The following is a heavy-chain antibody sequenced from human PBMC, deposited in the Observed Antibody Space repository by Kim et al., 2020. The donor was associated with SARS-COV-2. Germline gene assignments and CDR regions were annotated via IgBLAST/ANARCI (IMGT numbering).Heavy chain of an antibody. D-gene: IGHD2-8*01. J-gene: IGHJ3*02. Sequence: ASVKVSCKASGYTFTSYYMHWVRQAPGQGLEWMGIINPNVGSTSYAQKFQGRVTMTRDTSTSTVYMELSSLRSEDTAVYYCARARDTNPDAFDIWGQGTMVTVSS. CDR3: ARARDTNPDAFDI. CDR1: GYTFTSYY. V-gene: IGHV1-46*01. CDR2: INPNVGST.